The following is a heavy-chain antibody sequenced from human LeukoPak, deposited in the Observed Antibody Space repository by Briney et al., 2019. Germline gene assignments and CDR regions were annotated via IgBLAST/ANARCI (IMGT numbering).Heavy chain of an antibody. Sequence: GGSLRLSCAASGFTFSSYSMNWVRQAPGKGLEWVSSISSSSSYIYYADSVKSRFIISRDNAKDSLYLQMNSLRVEDTAVYYCLRGDRRDYWGQGTLVTVSS. CDR2: ISSSSSYI. CDR3: LRGDRRDY. J-gene: IGHJ4*02. V-gene: IGHV3-21*06. CDR1: GFTFSSYS.